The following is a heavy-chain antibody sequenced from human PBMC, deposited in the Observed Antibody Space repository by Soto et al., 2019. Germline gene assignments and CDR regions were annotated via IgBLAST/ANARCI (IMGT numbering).Heavy chain of an antibody. CDR3: ASARHIGP. Sequence: GGSLRLSCAASGFTFSDYWMSWVRQAPGKGLEWVANIKEDGSERNYVDSVKGRFTISRDNAENSLYLQMNSLRAEDTAVYYCASARHIGPWGQGTLVTVSS. CDR1: GFTFSDYW. V-gene: IGHV3-7*01. J-gene: IGHJ5*02. CDR2: IKEDGSER. D-gene: IGHD2-21*01.